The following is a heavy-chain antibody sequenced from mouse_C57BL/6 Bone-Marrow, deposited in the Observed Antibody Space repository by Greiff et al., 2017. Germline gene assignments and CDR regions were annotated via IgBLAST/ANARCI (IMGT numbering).Heavy chain of an antibody. J-gene: IGHJ2*01. Sequence: QVQLQQPGAELVMPGASVKLSCKASGYTFTSYWMHWVKQRPGQGLEWIGEIDPSDSYTNYNQKFKGKSTLTVDKSSSTAYMQLSSLTSEDSAVYYWARLVWLRRRKAAGYFDYWGQGTTLTVSS. CDR1: GYTFTSYW. V-gene: IGHV1-69*01. CDR2: IDPSDSYT. D-gene: IGHD2-2*01. CDR3: ARLVWLRRRKAAGYFDY.